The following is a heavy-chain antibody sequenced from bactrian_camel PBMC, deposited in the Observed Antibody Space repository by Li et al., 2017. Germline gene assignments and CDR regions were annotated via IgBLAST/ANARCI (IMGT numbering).Heavy chain of an antibody. CDR2: ISTGGST. Sequence: VQLVESGGGAMQAGGSLRLSCAVTAVTIRNYCMSWFRQAPGKERERVASISTGGSTAYADSVKGRFTISEDNAKHTVYLQMDSLKPEDTAIYYCAALEHQSWWLVRDTLREYDFYLWGRGTQVTVS. J-gene: IGHJ6*01. D-gene: IGHD2*01. CDR3: AALEHQSWWLVRDTLREYDFYL. CDR1: AVTIRNYC. V-gene: IGHV3S53*01.